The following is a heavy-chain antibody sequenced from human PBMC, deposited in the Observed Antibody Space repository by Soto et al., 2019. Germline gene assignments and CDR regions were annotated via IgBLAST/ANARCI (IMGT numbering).Heavy chain of an antibody. J-gene: IGHJ6*02. D-gene: IGHD1-26*01. Sequence: QVQLVQSGAEVKKPGSSVKVSCKASGGTFSSYTISWVRQAPGQGLEWMGRIIPILGIANYAQKFQGRVTITADKPTSKASXELSSLRSEDKAVYYCARDQGKKVGATYYYYGMDVWGQGTTVTVSS. CDR3: ARDQGKKVGATYYYYGMDV. CDR1: GGTFSSYT. V-gene: IGHV1-69*08. CDR2: IIPILGIA.